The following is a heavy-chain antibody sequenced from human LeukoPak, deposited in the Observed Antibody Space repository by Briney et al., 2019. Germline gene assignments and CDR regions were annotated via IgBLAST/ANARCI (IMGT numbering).Heavy chain of an antibody. Sequence: GEPLKISCKGSGYSFTSYWIGWVRQMPGKGLEWMGIIYPGDSDTRYSPSFQGQVTISADKSISTAYLQWSSLKASDTAMYYCASFRPAADAPYTGPFDYWSQGTLVTVSS. D-gene: IGHD2-2*01. CDR1: GYSFTSYW. J-gene: IGHJ4*02. V-gene: IGHV5-51*01. CDR2: IYPGDSDT. CDR3: ASFRPAADAPYTGPFDY.